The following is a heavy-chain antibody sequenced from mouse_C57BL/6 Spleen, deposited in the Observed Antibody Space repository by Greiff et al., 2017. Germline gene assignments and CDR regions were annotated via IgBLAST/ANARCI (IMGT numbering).Heavy chain of an antibody. V-gene: IGHV1-47*01. J-gene: IGHJ2*01. CDR2: FHTYNDDT. CDR1: GYTFTTYP. CDR3: ARGYYGSSYHFDY. D-gene: IGHD1-1*01. Sequence: VQLKQSGAELVKPGASVKMSCKASGYTFTTYPIEWMKQNHGKRLEWIGNFHTYNDDTKYNEKFKGKATLTVEKSSSTVYLELSRLTSDDTAVYYGARGYYGSSYHFDYWGQGTTLTVSS.